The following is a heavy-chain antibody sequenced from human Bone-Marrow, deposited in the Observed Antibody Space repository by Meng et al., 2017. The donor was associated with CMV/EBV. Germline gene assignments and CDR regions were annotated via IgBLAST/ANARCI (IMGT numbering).Heavy chain of an antibody. Sequence: GGSLRLSCAASGFTFSNYWMTWVRQAPGKGLEWVANISPDGGEEQCVDSVKGRFTMSRDNVKNSLYLQVNSLRVEDTALYYCVRNSGWGRFDYWGQGTRVTGSS. J-gene: IGHJ4*02. CDR2: ISPDGGEE. V-gene: IGHV3-7*01. D-gene: IGHD6-19*01. CDR1: GFTFSNYW. CDR3: VRNSGWGRFDY.